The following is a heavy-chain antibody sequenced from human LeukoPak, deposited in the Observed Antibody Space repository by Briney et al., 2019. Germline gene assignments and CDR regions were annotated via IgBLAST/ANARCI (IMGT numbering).Heavy chain of an antibody. CDR1: GGSFSSYY. CDR2: INHSGST. CDR3: ARAGYSSGWYSYWFDP. J-gene: IGHJ5*02. V-gene: IGHV4-34*01. Sequence: SETLALTCAVYGGSFSSYYWSWIRQPPGKGLEWIGEINHSGSTNYNPSLKSRVTISVDTSKNQFSLKLSSVTAAGTAVYYCARAGYSSGWYSYWFDPWGQGTLVTVSS. D-gene: IGHD6-19*01.